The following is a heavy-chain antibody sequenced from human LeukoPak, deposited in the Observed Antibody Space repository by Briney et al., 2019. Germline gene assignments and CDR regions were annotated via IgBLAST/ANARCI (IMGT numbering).Heavy chain of an antibody. CDR2: IDYSGST. CDR1: GGYISSYY. D-gene: IGHD5-24*01. CDR3: ARGGDGYNSQAFDS. J-gene: IGHJ5*01. Sequence: PSETLSLTCTVSGGYISSYYWTWIRQSPGKGLEYIGYIDYSGSTDYNPSLTSRVTLSVDTSTNQFSLMLTSVTAADTAVYYCARGGDGYNSQAFDSWGQGTLVTVSS. V-gene: IGHV4-59*01.